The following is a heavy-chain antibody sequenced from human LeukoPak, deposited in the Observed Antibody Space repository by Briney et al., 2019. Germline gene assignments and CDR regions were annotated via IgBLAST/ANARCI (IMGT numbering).Heavy chain of an antibody. CDR1: GGSISSYS. Sequence: SETLSLTCTVSGGSISSYSWSWIRQPPGKGLEWIGYIYYSGSTNYNPSLKSRVTISVDTSKNQFSLRLSSVTAANTAVYYCARWTYYYDSSGYSCWDFDHWGQGTLVTVSS. J-gene: IGHJ4*02. D-gene: IGHD3-22*01. CDR3: ARWTYYYDSSGYSCWDFDH. CDR2: IYYSGST. V-gene: IGHV4-59*01.